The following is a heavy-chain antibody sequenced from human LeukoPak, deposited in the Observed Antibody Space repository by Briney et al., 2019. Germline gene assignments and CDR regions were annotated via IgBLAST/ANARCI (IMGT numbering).Heavy chain of an antibody. CDR2: INPNSGDT. CDR1: GYTFTGYH. J-gene: IGHJ6*02. D-gene: IGHD3-3*01. CDR3: ARSTYYDFWSGYPYYYHGMDV. V-gene: IGHV1-2*06. Sequence: ASVKVSCKASGYTFTGYHMHWVRQAPGQGLEWMGRINPNSGDTNYAQKFQGRVTMTRDTSISTVYMELSSLRSEDTAVYYCARSTYYDFWSGYPYYYHGMDVWGQGTTVTVSS.